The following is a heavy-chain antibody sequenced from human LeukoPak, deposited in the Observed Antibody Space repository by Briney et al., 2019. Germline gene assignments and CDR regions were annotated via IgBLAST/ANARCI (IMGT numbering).Heavy chain of an antibody. CDR1: GYTFTSYD. CDR2: MNPNSGNT. Sequence: GSVKVSCKASGYTFTSYDINWVRQATGQGLEWMGWMNPNSGNTYYAHKFQGRFTITRHTSINTAYMQLNSLRAEDTAVYYCWRADIAAAEYHFDYWGQGTLVTVSS. D-gene: IGHD6-13*01. J-gene: IGHJ4*02. CDR3: WRADIAAAEYHFDY. V-gene: IGHV1-8*01.